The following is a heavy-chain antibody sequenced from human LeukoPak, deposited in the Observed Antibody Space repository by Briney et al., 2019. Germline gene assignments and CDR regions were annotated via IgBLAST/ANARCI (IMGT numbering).Heavy chain of an antibody. J-gene: IGHJ6*02. V-gene: IGHV3-49*04. CDR2: IRSKAYRGTT. D-gene: IGHD5-18*01. Sequence: QPGRSLRLSCTGSGFTFCDHAMSWVRQAPGKGLEWVGFIRSKAYRGTTEYAASVKGRFTISRDDSASIAYLQMNSLRTEDTAVYYCARGPIQLWIHNAMDVWGQGTTVTVSS. CDR1: GFTFCDHA. CDR3: ARGPIQLWIHNAMDV.